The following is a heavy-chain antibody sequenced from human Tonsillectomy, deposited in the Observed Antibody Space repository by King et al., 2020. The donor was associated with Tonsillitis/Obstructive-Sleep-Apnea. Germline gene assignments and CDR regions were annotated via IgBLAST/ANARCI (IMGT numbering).Heavy chain of an antibody. Sequence: LVQSGAEVKKPGASVKVSCKASGYTFTDYYIHWVRQAPGQGLEWMGWINPNSGGTNYAQHFQGRVTMTRDTSISTAYMELSSLRSDDTAVYYCARGEGDYGDYNSFDYWGQGSLVTVSS. V-gene: IGHV1-2*02. CDR2: INPNSGGT. CDR3: ARGEGDYGDYNSFDY. CDR1: GYTFTDYY. J-gene: IGHJ4*02. D-gene: IGHD4-17*01.